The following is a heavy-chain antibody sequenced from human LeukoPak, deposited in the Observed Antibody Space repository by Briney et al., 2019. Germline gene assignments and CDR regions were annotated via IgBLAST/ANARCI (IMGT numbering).Heavy chain of an antibody. CDR1: GGSISSYY. Sequence: TSETLSLTCTVSGGSISSYYWSWIRQPPGKGLEWIGYTYYSGSTNYNPSLKSRVTISVDTSKNQFSLKLSSVTAADTAVYYCARTVVWFGELLYYYYGMDVWGQGTTVTVSS. CDR3: ARTVVWFGELLYYYYGMDV. V-gene: IGHV4-59*08. J-gene: IGHJ6*02. D-gene: IGHD3-10*01. CDR2: TYYSGST.